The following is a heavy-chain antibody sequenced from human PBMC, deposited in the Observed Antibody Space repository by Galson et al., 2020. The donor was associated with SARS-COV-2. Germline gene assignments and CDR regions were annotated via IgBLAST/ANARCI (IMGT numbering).Heavy chain of an antibody. D-gene: IGHD3-16*02. CDR2: IDWDDDK. J-gene: IGHJ6*02. CDR1: GFSLSTSGMC. V-gene: IGHV2-70*16. CDR3: ALGYSYYYGMDV. Sequence: QTLSLTCTFSGFSLSTSGMCVSWIRQPPGKALEWLARIDWDDDKFYSTSLKTRLTISKDTSKNQVVLTMTNMDPVDTATYYCALGYSYYYGMDVWGQGTTVTVSS.